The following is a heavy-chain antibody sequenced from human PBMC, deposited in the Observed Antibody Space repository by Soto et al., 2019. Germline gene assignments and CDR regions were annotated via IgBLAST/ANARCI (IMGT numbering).Heavy chain of an antibody. V-gene: IGHV3-23*01. CDR2: IIGSGGNT. CDR1: GFTFNNFA. J-gene: IGHJ4*02. Sequence: EVQLLESGGGLVQPGGSLRLSCAASGFTFNNFAMAWVRQAPGKGLGWVSSIIGSGGNTYYADSVKGRFTVSRDNSKNTLYLQMNSLRAEDTALYYCASEGATSGAGYFDFRGQGTLVTVSS. D-gene: IGHD3-16*01. CDR3: ASEGATSGAGYFDF.